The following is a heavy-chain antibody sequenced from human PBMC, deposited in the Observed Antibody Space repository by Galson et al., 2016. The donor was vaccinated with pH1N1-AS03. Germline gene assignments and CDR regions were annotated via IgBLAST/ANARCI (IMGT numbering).Heavy chain of an antibody. CDR2: IIAPSGTT. CDR1: GGTFGSYG. J-gene: IGHJ4*02. V-gene: IGHV1-69*13. Sequence: SVKVSCKASGGTFGSYGISWVRQAPGQGLEWVGGIIAPSGTTDYAQRFQDRVTITADDSTNTAYMELTSLKSDDTAVYFCARDRHFDNGPRFDESEYWGQGTLGTVSS. D-gene: IGHD2-8*01. CDR3: ARDRHFDNGPRFDESEY.